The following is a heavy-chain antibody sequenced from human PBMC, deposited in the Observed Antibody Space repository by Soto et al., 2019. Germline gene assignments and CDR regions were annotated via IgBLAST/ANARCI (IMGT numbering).Heavy chain of an antibody. CDR3: ARTRGSAVYFYFYGLDV. CDR2: TYSSGGA. J-gene: IGHJ6*02. V-gene: IGHV4-39*07. Sequence: SETLSLTCSVSGASINGNDYSFSCIRQTPWMGLELIGNTYSSGGAYYDPSFKSRATISVDASKSQVFLKLTSVTAADTAIYFCARTRGSAVYFYFYGLDVWGHGTTVTVSS. D-gene: IGHD3-10*01. CDR1: GASINGNDYS.